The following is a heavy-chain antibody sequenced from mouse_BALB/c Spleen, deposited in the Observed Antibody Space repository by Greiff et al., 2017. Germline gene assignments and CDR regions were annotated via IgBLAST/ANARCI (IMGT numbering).Heavy chain of an antibody. CDR1: GFTFSSFG. CDR3: AREGELGRAMDY. D-gene: IGHD4-1*01. J-gene: IGHJ4*01. Sequence: EVKLQESGGGLVQPGGSRKLSCAASGFTFSSFGMHWVRQAPEKGLEWVAYISSGSSTIYYADTVKGRFTISRDNPKNTLFLQMTSLRSEDTAMYYCAREGELGRAMDYWGQGTSVTVSS. CDR2: ISSGSSTI. V-gene: IGHV5-17*02.